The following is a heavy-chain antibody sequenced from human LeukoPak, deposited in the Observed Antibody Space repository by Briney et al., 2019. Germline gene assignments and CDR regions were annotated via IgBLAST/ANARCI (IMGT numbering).Heavy chain of an antibody. V-gene: IGHV3-7*01. CDR2: IKQDGSEK. Sequence: PGGSLRFSCAASGFAFSSYWMSWVRQAPGKGLEWVANIKQDGSEKYYVDSVKGRFTISRDNAKNSLYLQMNSLRAEDTAVYYCARGDPWFGESYYYYMDVWGKGTTVTVSS. D-gene: IGHD3-10*01. J-gene: IGHJ6*03. CDR1: GFAFSSYW. CDR3: ARGDPWFGESYYYYMDV.